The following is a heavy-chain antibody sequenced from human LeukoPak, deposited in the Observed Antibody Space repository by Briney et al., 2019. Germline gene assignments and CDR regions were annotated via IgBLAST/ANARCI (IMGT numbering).Heavy chain of an antibody. V-gene: IGHV3-23*01. D-gene: IGHD4-17*01. CDR1: GFTFSSYG. CDR3: AKDGGAYGDYSNFDY. J-gene: IGHJ4*02. CDR2: ISGSGGST. Sequence: GGSLRLSCAASGFTFSSYGMSWVRQAPGKGLEWVSAISGSGGSTYYADSVKGRFTISRDNSKNTLYLQMNSLRAEDTAVYYCAKDGGAYGDYSNFDYWGQGTLVTVSP.